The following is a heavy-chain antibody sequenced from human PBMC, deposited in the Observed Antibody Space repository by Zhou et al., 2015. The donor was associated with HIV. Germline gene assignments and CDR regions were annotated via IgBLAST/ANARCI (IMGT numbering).Heavy chain of an antibody. V-gene: IGHV1-69*01. CDR3: AAHQGYYDSSGYVPLPIFQH. J-gene: IGHJ1*01. Sequence: QVQLVQSGAEVKKPGSSVKVSCKASGGTFSSYAISWVRQAPGQGLEWMGGIIPIFGTANYAQKFQGRVTITADESTSTAYMELSSLRSEDTAVYYCAAHQGYYDSSGYVPLPIFQHWGQGTLVTVSS. CDR2: IIPIFGTA. D-gene: IGHD3-22*01. CDR1: GGTFSSYA.